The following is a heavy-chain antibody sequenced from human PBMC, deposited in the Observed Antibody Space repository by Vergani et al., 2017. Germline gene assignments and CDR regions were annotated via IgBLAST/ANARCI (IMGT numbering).Heavy chain of an antibody. CDR1: GFSFSGYW. CDR3: ARSGYCAHGVCYMTYYYYMDV. Sequence: VQLVESGGGLIHPGGSLRLSCEGSGFSFSGYWMHWVRQSPEKGLEWVAFIWYDGSKEYYADSVKGRFTISRDNSKNTLYLQMNNLRAADTAVYYCARSGYCAHGVCYMTYYYYMDVWGKGTAVTVSS. V-gene: IGHV3-33*08. J-gene: IGHJ6*03. CDR2: IWYDGSKE. D-gene: IGHD2-8*01.